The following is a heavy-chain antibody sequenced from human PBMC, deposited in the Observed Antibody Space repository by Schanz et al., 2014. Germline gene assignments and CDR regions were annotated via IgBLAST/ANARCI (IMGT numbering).Heavy chain of an antibody. CDR3: ARGGSAMVRGVMTASYWFFDL. J-gene: IGHJ2*01. Sequence: QVQLQESGPGLVKPSETLSLTCTVSGGSISSYYWHWIRQPPGKGLEWIGYIHYSGSTNYNPSLKSRVSLTAESTKNQFSLKLTSVTAGDAAVYYCARGGSAMVRGVMTASYWFFDLWGRGTLVTVSP. V-gene: IGHV4-59*08. D-gene: IGHD3-10*01. CDR2: IHYSGST. CDR1: GGSISSYY.